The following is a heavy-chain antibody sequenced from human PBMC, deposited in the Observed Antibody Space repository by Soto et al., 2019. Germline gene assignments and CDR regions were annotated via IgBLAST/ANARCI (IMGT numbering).Heavy chain of an antibody. D-gene: IGHD3-22*01. CDR3: ATDMLWYYYDSSDYSHDAFDI. J-gene: IGHJ3*02. CDR1: GYTLTELS. Sequence: ASVKVSCKVSGYTLTELSMHWVRQAPGKGLEWMGGFDPEDGETIYAQKFQGRVTMTEDTSTDTAYMELSSLRSEDTAVYYCATDMLWYYYDSSDYSHDAFDIWGQGTMVTISS. CDR2: FDPEDGET. V-gene: IGHV1-24*01.